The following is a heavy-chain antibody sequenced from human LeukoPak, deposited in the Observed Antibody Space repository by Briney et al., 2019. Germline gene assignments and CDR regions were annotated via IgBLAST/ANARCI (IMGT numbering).Heavy chain of an antibody. D-gene: IGHD6-19*01. CDR2: IIPIFGTA. Sequence: SVEVSCKASGGTFSSYAISWVRQAPGQGLEWMGRIIPIFGTANYAQKFQGRVTITTDESTSTAYMELSSLRSEDTAVYYCARERFEAGRVDYWGQGTLVTVSS. V-gene: IGHV1-69*05. CDR3: ARERFEAGRVDY. CDR1: GGTFSSYA. J-gene: IGHJ4*02.